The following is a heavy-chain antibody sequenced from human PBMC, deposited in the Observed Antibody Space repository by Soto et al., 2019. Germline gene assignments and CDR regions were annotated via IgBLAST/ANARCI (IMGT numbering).Heavy chain of an antibody. Sequence: PSGTLSLTCAVSGATMGTNNGGRWVRQPPGKGLEWIGEVYHSGTTNCNPSLKSRVTISIDKSKNQFSLTSTSMTAADTALYYCAIPGRGDFDYWSQGTLVTVSS. J-gene: IGHJ4*02. V-gene: IGHV4-4*02. CDR1: GATMGTNNG. CDR3: AIPGRGDFDY. CDR2: VYHSGTT. D-gene: IGHD5-12*01.